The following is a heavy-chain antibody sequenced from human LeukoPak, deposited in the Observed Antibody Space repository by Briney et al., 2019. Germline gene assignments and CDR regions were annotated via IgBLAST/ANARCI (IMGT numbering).Heavy chain of an antibody. V-gene: IGHV4-4*07. Sequence: PSETLSLTCTISADSISSYYWSWIRQPAGKGLEWIGRISTSGNTNYNPSLKSRVTMSIDTSKKQFSLRLTSVTAADMAVYYCARDRGIGGLFDYWGQGTLVTVSS. J-gene: IGHJ4*02. CDR3: ARDRGIGGLFDY. CDR2: ISTSGNT. D-gene: IGHD3-10*01. CDR1: ADSISSYY.